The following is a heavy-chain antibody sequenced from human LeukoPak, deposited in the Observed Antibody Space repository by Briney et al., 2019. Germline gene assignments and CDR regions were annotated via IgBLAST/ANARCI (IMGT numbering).Heavy chain of an antibody. Sequence: KPSETLSLTCAVSGGSMRSSNFYWGWMRQPPGKGLEWIGNINYSGSTYYNPSVKSRVTLSVDVSKNRFSLNLTSVTAADTALYFCARTHFDSLGWFDPWGQGIQVIVSS. CDR3: ARTHFDSLGWFDP. J-gene: IGHJ5*02. D-gene: IGHD3-9*01. CDR2: INYSGST. V-gene: IGHV4-39*07. CDR1: GGSMRSSNFY.